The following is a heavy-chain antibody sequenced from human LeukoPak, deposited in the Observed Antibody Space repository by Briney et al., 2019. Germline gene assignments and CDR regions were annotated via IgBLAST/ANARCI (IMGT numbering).Heavy chain of an antibody. CDR2: IYYSGST. V-gene: IGHV4-39*01. CDR1: GGSISSSSYY. CDR3: ARQGQDYFDY. Sequence: SETLSLTCTVSGGSISSSSYYWGWIRQPPGKGLEWIGSIYYSGSTYYNPSLKSRVTISVGTSKNQFSLKLSSVTAADTAVYYCARQGQDYFDYWGQGTLVTVSS. J-gene: IGHJ4*02.